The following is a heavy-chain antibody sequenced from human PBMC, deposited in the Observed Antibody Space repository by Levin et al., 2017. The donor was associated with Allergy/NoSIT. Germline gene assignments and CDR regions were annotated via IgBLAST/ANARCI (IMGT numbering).Heavy chain of an antibody. V-gene: IGHV4-34*01. Sequence: SETLSLTCAVYGGSFSGYYWSWIRQPPGKGLEWIGEINHSGSTNYNPSLKSRVTISVDTSKNQFSLKLSSVTAADTAVYYCARGTQPGSFDYWGQGTLVTVSS. J-gene: IGHJ4*02. CDR3: ARGTQPGSFDY. D-gene: IGHD1-14*01. CDR2: INHSGST. CDR1: GGSFSGYY.